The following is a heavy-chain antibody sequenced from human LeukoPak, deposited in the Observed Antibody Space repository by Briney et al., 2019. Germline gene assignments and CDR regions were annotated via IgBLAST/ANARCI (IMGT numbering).Heavy chain of an antibody. V-gene: IGHV4-59*08. CDR2: IYYSGST. J-gene: IGHJ4*02. D-gene: IGHD5-24*01. Sequence: SETLSLTCTVSGGSISSYYWSWVRQPPGKGLEWIGYIYYSGSTKYNPSLKSRVTISVDTSKNQFSLKLSSVTAADTAVYYCARGARAGYNLEPFDYWGQGALVTVSS. CDR1: GGSISSYY. CDR3: ARGARAGYNLEPFDY.